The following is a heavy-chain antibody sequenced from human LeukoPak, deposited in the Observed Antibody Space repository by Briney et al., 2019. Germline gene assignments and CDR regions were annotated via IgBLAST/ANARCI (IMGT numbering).Heavy chain of an antibody. CDR2: IYYSGST. CDR3: ARSPRVDFWSGYYQFDY. D-gene: IGHD3-3*01. Sequence: PSETLSLTCTVSGGSISSHYWSWIRQPPGKGLEWIGYIYYSGSTTYNPSLKSRVTISVDTSKNQFSLKLSSVTAADTAVYYCARSPRVDFWSGYYQFDYWGQGTLVTVSS. CDR1: GGSISSHY. J-gene: IGHJ4*02. V-gene: IGHV4-59*11.